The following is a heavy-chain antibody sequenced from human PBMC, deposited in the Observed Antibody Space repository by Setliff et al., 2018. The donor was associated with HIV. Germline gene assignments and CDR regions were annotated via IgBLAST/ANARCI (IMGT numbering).Heavy chain of an antibody. CDR2: IHDSGST. V-gene: IGHV4-59*01. J-gene: IGHJ4*02. D-gene: IGHD6-13*01. CDR1: GDSISSYY. Sequence: PSETLSLTCTVSGDSISSYYWSWIRQPPGKGLEWIAYIHDSGSTNYNPSLKSRGTISIDTSNNQFSLNLRSVTAADTGVYYCARLPDINSWPFDYWARGTLVTVSS. CDR3: ARLPDINSWPFDY.